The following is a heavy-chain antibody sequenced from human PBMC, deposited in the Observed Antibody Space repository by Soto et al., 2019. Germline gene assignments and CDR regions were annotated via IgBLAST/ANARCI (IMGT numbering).Heavy chain of an antibody. J-gene: IGHJ6*02. CDR2: ISYDGSNK. CDR1: GFTFSSYG. D-gene: IGHD3-10*01. Sequence: SLRLSCAASGFTFSSYGMHWVRQAPGKGLEWVAVISYDGSNKYYADSVKGRFTISRDNSKNTLYLQMNSLRAEDTAVYYCARGYLGGRASWFGELSPYYYYGMDVWGQGTTVTVSS. V-gene: IGHV3-30*03. CDR3: ARGYLGGRASWFGELSPYYYYGMDV.